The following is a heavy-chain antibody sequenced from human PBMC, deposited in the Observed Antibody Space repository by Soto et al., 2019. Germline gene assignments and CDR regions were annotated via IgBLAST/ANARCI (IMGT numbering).Heavy chain of an antibody. V-gene: IGHV1-3*01. CDR3: ARGFLSGSSWFDP. J-gene: IGHJ5*02. Sequence: ASVKVSCKASGYTFTSYAMHWVRQATGQRLEWMGWINAGNGNTKYSQKFQGRVTITRDTSASTAYMELSSLRSEDTAVYYCARGFLSGSSWFDPWGQGTLVTVSS. CDR2: INAGNGNT. D-gene: IGHD1-26*01. CDR1: GYTFTSYA.